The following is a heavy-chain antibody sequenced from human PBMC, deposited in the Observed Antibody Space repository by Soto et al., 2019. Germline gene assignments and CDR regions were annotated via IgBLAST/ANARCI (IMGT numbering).Heavy chain of an antibody. CDR1: GRTSSINA. Sequence: SVEASCKXPGRTSSINAMNWVRQAPGQRRESMGGIISIVDTANYAQKFQGRLTITAQESTSISYIELSRLGSQDTAVYSGAVFDSSGYYYFDYWGQGNL. J-gene: IGHJ4*02. CDR2: IISIVDTA. CDR3: AVFDSSGYYYFDY. D-gene: IGHD3-22*01. V-gene: IGHV1-69*01.